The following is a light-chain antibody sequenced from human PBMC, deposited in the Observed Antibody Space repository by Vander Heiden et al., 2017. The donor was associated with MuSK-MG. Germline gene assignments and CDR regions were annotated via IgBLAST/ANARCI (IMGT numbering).Light chain of an antibody. CDR1: SSDAGGYNY. CDR2: GVS. V-gene: IGLV2-11*01. CDR3: CSYAGSYTFAV. J-gene: IGLJ2*01. Sequence: QSALTQPPSVSGSPGQSVTISCTGTSSDAGGYNYVSWYQQHPGKAPKLMIYGVSKRPSGVPDRFSGSKSGNTASLTISGLQAEDEADYYCCSYAGSYTFAVFGGGTKLTVL.